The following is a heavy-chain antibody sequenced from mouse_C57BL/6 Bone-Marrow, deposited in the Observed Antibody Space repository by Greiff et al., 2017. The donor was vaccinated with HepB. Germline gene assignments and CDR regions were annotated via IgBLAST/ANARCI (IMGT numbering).Heavy chain of an antibody. J-gene: IGHJ4*01. CDR1: GFSLTSYG. Sequence: VKVVESGPGLVQPSQSLSITCTVSGFSLTSYGVHWVRQSPGKGLEWLGVIWSGGSTDYNAAFISRLSISKDNSKSQVFFKMNSLQADDTAIYYCARIYYYGSSCGDYAMDYWGQGTSVTVSS. V-gene: IGHV2-2*01. CDR2: IWSGGST. D-gene: IGHD1-1*01. CDR3: ARIYYYGSSCGDYAMDY.